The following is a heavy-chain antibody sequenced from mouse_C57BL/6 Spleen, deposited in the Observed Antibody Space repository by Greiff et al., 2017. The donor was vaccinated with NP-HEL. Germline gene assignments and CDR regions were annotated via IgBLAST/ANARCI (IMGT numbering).Heavy chain of an antibody. CDR1: GYAFSSSW. D-gene: IGHD1-1*01. CDR2: IYPGDGDT. Sequence: QVPLQQSGPELVKPGASVKISCKASGYAFSSSWMNWVKQRPGKGLEWIGRIYPGDGDTNYNGKFKGKATLTADKSSSTAYMQLSSLTSEDSAVYFCARIPHYYGSSYDYWGQGTTLTVSS. J-gene: IGHJ2*01. V-gene: IGHV1-82*01. CDR3: ARIPHYYGSSYDY.